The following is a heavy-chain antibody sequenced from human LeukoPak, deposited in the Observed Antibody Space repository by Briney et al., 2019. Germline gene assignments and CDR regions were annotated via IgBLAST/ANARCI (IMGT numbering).Heavy chain of an antibody. V-gene: IGHV4-4*07. CDR1: GCSISSYY. J-gene: IGHJ5*02. Sequence: KPSETLSLTCTVSGCSISSYYWSWIRQPAGRGLEWVGRIYTSGSTSYNPPLKSQLAMTVDPSKNQFAVKVRSVTAPDPALLYWARLGSATGIRWFDPWGQGTLVTVSS. CDR3: ARLGSATGIRWFDP. D-gene: IGHD6-13*01. CDR2: IYTSGST.